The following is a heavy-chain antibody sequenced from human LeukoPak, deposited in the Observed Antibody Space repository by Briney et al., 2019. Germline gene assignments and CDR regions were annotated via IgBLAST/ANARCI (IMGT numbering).Heavy chain of an antibody. CDR1: GVIFDDYA. CDR3: AKDGKNYFDY. CDR2: ITWDGGST. J-gene: IGHJ4*02. V-gene: IGHV3-43D*03. Sequence: GGSLRLSCAASGVIFDDYAMHWVRHAPGKGLAWVCLITWDGGSTYYADSVKGRFTISRDNSKNSLSLQMNSLRAEDTALYYCAKDGKNYFDYWGQGTLVTVSS.